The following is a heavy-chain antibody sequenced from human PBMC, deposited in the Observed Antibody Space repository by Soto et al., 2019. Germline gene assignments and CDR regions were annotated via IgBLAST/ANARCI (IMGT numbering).Heavy chain of an antibody. J-gene: IGHJ4*02. V-gene: IGHV1-69*13. CDR3: ARAVGATLSFDY. CDR2: IIPIVGTA. D-gene: IGHD1-26*01. CDR1: GYTFTSYY. Sequence: SVKVSCKASGYTFTSYYMHWVRQAPGQGLEWMGGIIPIVGTANYAQKFQGRVTITADESTSTAYMELSSLRSEDTAVYYCARAVGATLSFDYWGQGTLVTVSS.